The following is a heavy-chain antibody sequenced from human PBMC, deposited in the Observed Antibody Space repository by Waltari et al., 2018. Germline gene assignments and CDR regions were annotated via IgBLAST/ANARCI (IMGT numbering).Heavy chain of an antibody. J-gene: IGHJ4*02. CDR1: GTSFPTYR. CDR3: ARLTSADSSGYYFYFDY. V-gene: IGHV5-51*01. Sequence: ELHRFRSGPGVKKPGRPLRTPFKGSGTSFPTYRIGWLPQMPGKGLEWMGIIYPGDSDTRYSPSFQGQVTISADKSISTAYLQWSSLKASDTAMYYCARLTSADSSGYYFYFDYWGQGTLVTVSS. D-gene: IGHD3-22*01. CDR2: IYPGDSDT.